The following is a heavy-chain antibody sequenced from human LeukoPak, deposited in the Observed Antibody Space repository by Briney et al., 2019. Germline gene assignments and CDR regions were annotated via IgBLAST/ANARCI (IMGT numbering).Heavy chain of an antibody. CDR1: HYSISSNYY. CDR2: IYHSGST. V-gene: IGHV4-38-2*02. J-gene: IGHJ4*02. CDR3: AGSSGYMSY. Sequence: PSETLSLTCTVSHYSISSNYYWVWIRQPPGKGLEWIGSIYHSGSTYYNPSLKSRVTISVDTSKNQFSLKLTSVTAADTAVYYCAGSSGYMSYWGQGTLVTVSS. D-gene: IGHD3-22*01.